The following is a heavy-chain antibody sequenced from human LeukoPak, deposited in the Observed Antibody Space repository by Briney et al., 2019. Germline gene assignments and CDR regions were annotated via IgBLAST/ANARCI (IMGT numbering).Heavy chain of an antibody. CDR2: MYYSGTYSGST. J-gene: IGHJ4*02. CDR1: GGSISSSSYD. CDR3: ARHTAMGSPLRH. V-gene: IGHV4-39*01. Sequence: SETLSPTRTLSGGSISSSSYDWGWIRQPPGKGLEWIGRMYYSGTYSGSTYQNPSLKSRVTISVDTSKNQFSLKVTSVTAADTAVYYCARHTAMGSPLRHWGRGTRVTVSS. D-gene: IGHD5-18*01.